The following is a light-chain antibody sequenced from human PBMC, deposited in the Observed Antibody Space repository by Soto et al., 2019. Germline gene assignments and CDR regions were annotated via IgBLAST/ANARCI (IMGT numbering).Light chain of an antibody. V-gene: IGLV2-14*03. CDR3: SSYTTSNTRQIV. J-gene: IGLJ1*01. Sequence: QSPLTQPASLSGSPCRSSTIPFTGTRCDVGGYNYVSWYQHHPGKAPKLMIFDVSNRPSGVSNRFSGSKSGNTASLTISGLQPEDEADYYCSSYTTSNTRQIVFGTGT. CDR1: RCDVGGYNY. CDR2: DVS.